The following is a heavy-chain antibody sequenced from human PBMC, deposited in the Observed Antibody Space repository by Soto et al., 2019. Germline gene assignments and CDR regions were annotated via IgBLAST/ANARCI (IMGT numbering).Heavy chain of an antibody. CDR1: GFTFSDYY. CDR2: ISSSGSTI. CDR3: ARGPYDILTGYSDFDY. Sequence: GGSLRLSCAASGFTFSDYYMSWIRQAPGKGLEWVSYISSSGSTIYYADSVKGRFTISRDNAKNSLYLQMNSLRAEDTAVYYCARGPYDILTGYSDFDYWGQGTLVTVSS. D-gene: IGHD3-9*01. J-gene: IGHJ4*02. V-gene: IGHV3-11*01.